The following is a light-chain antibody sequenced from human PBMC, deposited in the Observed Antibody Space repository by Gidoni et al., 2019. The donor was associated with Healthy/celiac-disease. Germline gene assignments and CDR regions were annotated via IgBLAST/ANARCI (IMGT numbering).Light chain of an antibody. Sequence: EIVMTQSPATLSVSPGEGATLSCRAGQSVGSNLAWYQQKSGQAPRLLIYGASTRATGIPARFSGSGSGTEFTLTISSLQSEDFAVYYCQQYHNWPPLTFGGGTKVEIK. J-gene: IGKJ4*01. CDR1: QSVGSN. V-gene: IGKV3-15*01. CDR2: GAS. CDR3: QQYHNWPPLT.